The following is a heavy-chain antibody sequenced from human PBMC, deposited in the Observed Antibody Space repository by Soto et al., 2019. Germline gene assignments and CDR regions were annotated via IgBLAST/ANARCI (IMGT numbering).Heavy chain of an antibody. CDR1: GVTFSSYD. J-gene: IGHJ4*02. D-gene: IGHD1-7*01. Sequence: EVQLLESGGGLVEPGGSLRLSCAASGVTFSSYDMRWVRQAPGKGLEWVSGISGSGGSTYYADSVKGRFTISRDNSKNTLYLQMNSLRAEDTAKYYCAKVAYRITGITGDVDHWGQGSLVTVSS. CDR2: ISGSGGST. V-gene: IGHV3-23*01. CDR3: AKVAYRITGITGDVDH.